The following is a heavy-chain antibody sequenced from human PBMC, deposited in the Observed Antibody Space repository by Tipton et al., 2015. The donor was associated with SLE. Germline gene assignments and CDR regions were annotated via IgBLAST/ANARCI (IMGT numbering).Heavy chain of an antibody. CDR3: VRDWGSTGDY. J-gene: IGHJ4*02. V-gene: IGHV3-7*01. CDR1: GFTFNIYW. Sequence: QLVQSGGGLVQPGESLTLSCAASGFTFNIYWMTWVRQAPGKGLEWVANIKEDGSEKWYLDSVKGRFVISRDNTWNSLYLQMDSLTVEDTATYYCVRDWGSTGDYWGQGTLVTVSS. CDR2: IKEDGSEK. D-gene: IGHD3-16*01.